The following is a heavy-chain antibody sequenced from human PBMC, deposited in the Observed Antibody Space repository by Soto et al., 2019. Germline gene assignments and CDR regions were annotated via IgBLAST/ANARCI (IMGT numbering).Heavy chain of an antibody. CDR3: ARGRYGDY. J-gene: IGHJ4*02. Sequence: QVHLVQSGAEVKKPGASVKVSCKGSGYGFTTYGITWVRQAPGQGLEWMAWISAHNGNTNYALKRQGRVTVTRDTATSTAYMELRSLRSDVTAVYYCARGRYGDYWGQGALVTVSS. D-gene: IGHD1-1*01. V-gene: IGHV1-18*01. CDR1: GYGFTTYG. CDR2: ISAHNGNT.